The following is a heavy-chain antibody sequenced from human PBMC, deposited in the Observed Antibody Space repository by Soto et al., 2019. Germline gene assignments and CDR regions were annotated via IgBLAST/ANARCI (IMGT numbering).Heavy chain of an antibody. CDR2: TYYRSKWYN. D-gene: IGHD1-20*01. Sequence: SQTLSRTCAISGDSVSSNSAAWNWIRQSPSRGLEWLGRTYYRSKWYNDYAVSVKSRITINPDTSKNQFSLQLNSVTPEDTAVYYCARAGAVCNWNYYYMDVWGTGTTLTVSS. CDR1: GDSVSSNSAA. CDR3: ARAGAVCNWNYYYMDV. J-gene: IGHJ6*03. V-gene: IGHV6-1*01.